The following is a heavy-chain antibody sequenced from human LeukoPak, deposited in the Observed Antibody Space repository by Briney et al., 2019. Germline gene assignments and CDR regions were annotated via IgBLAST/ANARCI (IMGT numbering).Heavy chain of an antibody. CDR2: ISGSGGST. J-gene: IGHJ4*02. V-gene: IGHV3-23*01. CDR1: GFTFSSYA. CDR3: AKGGSLSPYGGSYYYFDY. Sequence: PGGSLRLSCAASGFTFSSYAMSWVLQAPGNGLEWVSAISGSGGSTYYSDSVKGRFTISRDNSTNTLYLQMNSMRAEDTAVYYCAKGGSLSPYGGSYYYFDYWGQGTLVTVSS. D-gene: IGHD1-26*01.